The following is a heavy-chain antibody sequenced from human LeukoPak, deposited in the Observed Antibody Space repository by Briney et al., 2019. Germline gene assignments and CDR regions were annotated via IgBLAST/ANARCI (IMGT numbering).Heavy chain of an antibody. CDR3: ARDVMGAAAGPFDY. J-gene: IGHJ4*02. D-gene: IGHD6-13*01. Sequence: PGGSLRLSCAASGFTFSSYEMNWVRQAPGKGLEWVSYISSSGSTIYYADSVKGQFTISRDNAKNSLYLQMNSLRAEDTAVYYCARDVMGAAAGPFDYWGQGTLVTVSS. CDR1: GFTFSSYE. V-gene: IGHV3-48*03. CDR2: ISSSGSTI.